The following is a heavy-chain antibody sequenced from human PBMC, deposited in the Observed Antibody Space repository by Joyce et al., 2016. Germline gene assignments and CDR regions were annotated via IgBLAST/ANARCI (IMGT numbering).Heavy chain of an antibody. CDR1: EFMLSTYW. CDR2: IESEGKRT. CDR3: SRGRGLDS. J-gene: IGHJ4*02. Sequence: EVQLVESGGGLVQPGGSLRLSCAASEFMLSTYWMHWVRQAPGKGLVWVSRIESEGKRTNYADAVKGRFTISRDNAKNTLYLQMNSLRAEDTGVYYCSRGRGLDSWGQGTLVIVSS. D-gene: IGHD2-15*01. V-gene: IGHV3-74*01.